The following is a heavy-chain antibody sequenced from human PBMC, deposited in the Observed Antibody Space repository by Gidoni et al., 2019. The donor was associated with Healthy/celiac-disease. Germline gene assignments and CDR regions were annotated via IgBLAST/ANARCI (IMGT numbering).Heavy chain of an antibody. CDR2: ISAYNGNT. J-gene: IGHJ6*02. D-gene: IGHD1-26*01. Sequence: QVQLVQSGAEVKKPGASVKVSCKPAGYTFTSYGISWVRQAPGQGLEWMGWISAYNGNTNYAQKLQGRVTMTTDTSTSTAYMELRSLRSDDTAVYYCARGAHSGSYWGAYYYGMDVWGQGTTVTVSS. CDR1: GYTFTSYG. V-gene: IGHV1-18*01. CDR3: ARGAHSGSYWGAYYYGMDV.